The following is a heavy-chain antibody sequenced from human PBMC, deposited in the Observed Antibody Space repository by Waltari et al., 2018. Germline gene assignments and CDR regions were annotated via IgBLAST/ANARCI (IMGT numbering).Heavy chain of an antibody. D-gene: IGHD4-17*01. V-gene: IGHV1-69*02. Sequence: QVQLVQSGAEVKKPGSSVKVSCKASGGTFSSYTISWVRQAPGQGLEWMGRIIPSLGIANYAQKFQGRVTITADKSTSTAYMELSSLRSEDTAVYYCASRITVTDVDYWGQGTLVTVSS. CDR3: ASRITVTDVDY. CDR2: IIPSLGIA. CDR1: GGTFSSYT. J-gene: IGHJ4*02.